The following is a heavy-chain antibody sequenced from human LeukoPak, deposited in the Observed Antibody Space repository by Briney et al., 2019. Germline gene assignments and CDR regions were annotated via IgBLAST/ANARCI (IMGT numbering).Heavy chain of an antibody. D-gene: IGHD5-12*01. J-gene: IGHJ4*02. V-gene: IGHV4-59*01. CDR1: GGSLSTYS. CDR2: IYYGGTT. CDR3: ARDTTVASGMQH. Sequence: PSETLSLTCRVSGGSLSTYSWSWVRQSPGKRLEWIGYIYYGGTTNYSPSLKSRATISADTAKNQFSLRLRSVTAASTAIYYCARDTTVASGMQHWGQVTLVTVSS.